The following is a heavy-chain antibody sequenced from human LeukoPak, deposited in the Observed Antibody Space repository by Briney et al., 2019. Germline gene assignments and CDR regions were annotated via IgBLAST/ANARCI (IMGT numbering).Heavy chain of an antibody. CDR1: GGSISGFY. V-gene: IGHV4-59*01. CDR3: ASSFKDPYSWFDP. Sequence: SETLSLTCTVSGGSISGFYWCWIRQPPGQGLDWIGCISDSGSTIYNPSLKSRVTMSTDTSKNQFSLRLTSVTAADTAVYFCASSFKDPYSWFDPWGQGTLVTVSS. CDR2: ISDSGST. D-gene: IGHD2-15*01. J-gene: IGHJ5*02.